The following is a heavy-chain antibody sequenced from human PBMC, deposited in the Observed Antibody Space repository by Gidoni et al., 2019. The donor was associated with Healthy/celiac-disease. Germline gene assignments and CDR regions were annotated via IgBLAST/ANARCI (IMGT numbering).Heavy chain of an antibody. Sequence: ASGQRLEWMGWINAGNGNTKYSQKFQGRVTITRDTSASTACMELSSLRSEDTAVYYCARDVYDYGDPGPPLDYWGQGTLVTVSS. D-gene: IGHD4-17*01. J-gene: IGHJ4*02. V-gene: IGHV1-3*01. CDR3: ARDVYDYGDPGPPLDY. CDR2: INAGNGNT.